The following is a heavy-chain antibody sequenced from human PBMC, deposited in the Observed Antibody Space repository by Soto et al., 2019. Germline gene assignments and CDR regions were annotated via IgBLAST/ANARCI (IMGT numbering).Heavy chain of an antibody. CDR2: IYIDDT. J-gene: IGHJ4*02. V-gene: IGHV1-18*01. CDR3: ARDRDWNLDY. CDR1: GYTFSSFG. D-gene: IGHD1-1*01. Sequence: QIQLVQSEAEVKKPGASVKVSCKASGYTFSSFGFSWMRQAPGQGLEWMGWIYIDDTKYAQNFQGRVTMTTDTSTRTVYMELRSLRSADTAVYYCARDRDWNLDYWGQGTPVTVSS.